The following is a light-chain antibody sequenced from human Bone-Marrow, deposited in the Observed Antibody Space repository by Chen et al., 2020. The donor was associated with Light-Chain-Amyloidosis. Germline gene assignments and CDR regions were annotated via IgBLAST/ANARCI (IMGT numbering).Light chain of an antibody. J-gene: IGLJ3*02. CDR2: DAS. Sequence: SYVLTQPSSVSVAPGQKATIACGGNNIGSTSVHWYQQTPGQAPLLVVYDASDRPSGIPERLSGSNSGNTATLTISRVEAGDEADYYCQVWDRSSDRPVFGGGTKLTVL. V-gene: IGLV3-21*02. CDR3: QVWDRSSDRPV. CDR1: NIGSTS.